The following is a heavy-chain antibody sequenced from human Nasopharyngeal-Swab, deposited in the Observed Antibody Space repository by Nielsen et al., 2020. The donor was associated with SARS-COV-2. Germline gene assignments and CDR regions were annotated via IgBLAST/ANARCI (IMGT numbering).Heavy chain of an antibody. V-gene: IGHV2-70*01. Sequence: SGPTLVKPTQTLTLTCTFSGFSVSTSGMCVSWIRQPPGKALEWLALIDWDDDKYYSTSLKTRLAISKDTSKNQVVLTMTNMDPVDTATYYCARNRRDSSGWYSFDVFDIWGQGTMVTVSS. CDR1: GFSVSTSGMC. CDR2: IDWDDDK. J-gene: IGHJ3*02. CDR3: ARNRRDSSGWYSFDVFDI. D-gene: IGHD6-19*01.